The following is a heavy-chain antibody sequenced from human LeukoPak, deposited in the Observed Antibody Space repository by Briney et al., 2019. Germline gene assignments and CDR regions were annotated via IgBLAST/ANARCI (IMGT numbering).Heavy chain of an antibody. CDR3: ARDRRLASFDY. CDR1: GFTFSTYG. J-gene: IGHJ4*02. CDR2: ISSSGGST. D-gene: IGHD6-25*01. Sequence: PGGTLRLSCAASGFTFSTYGLTWVRQAPGKGLEWVSTISSSGGSTYYADSVKGRFTISRDNSKNTLYLQMNSLRAEDAAIYYCARDRRLASFDYGGQGTLVTVSS. V-gene: IGHV3-23*01.